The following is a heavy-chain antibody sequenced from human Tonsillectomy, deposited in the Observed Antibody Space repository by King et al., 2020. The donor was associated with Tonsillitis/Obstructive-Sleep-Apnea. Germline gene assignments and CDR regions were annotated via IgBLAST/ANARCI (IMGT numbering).Heavy chain of an antibody. CDR1: GGSISSGGYY. Sequence: VQLQESGPGLVKPSKTLSLPCTVSGGSISSGGYYWSWIRQHPGQGLEWIGYIYYSGSTYYNPSLTSRVTISVDTSKNQFSLKLSSVTAADTAVYYCAGERGGGYDSSGYDAFDIWGQGTMVTVSS. J-gene: IGHJ3*02. D-gene: IGHD3-22*01. CDR3: AGERGGGYDSSGYDAFDI. V-gene: IGHV4-31*03. CDR2: IYYSGST.